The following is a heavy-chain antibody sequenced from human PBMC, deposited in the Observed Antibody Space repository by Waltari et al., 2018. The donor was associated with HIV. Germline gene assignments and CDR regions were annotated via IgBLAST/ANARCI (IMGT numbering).Heavy chain of an antibody. CDR3: VRQPLRHDL. CDR2: ISYDAREK. CDR1: GFTCSSHD. V-gene: IGHV3-7*01. J-gene: IGHJ2*01. Sequence: EVQLVESGGGAVQTGGSLRLSCEGSGFTCSSHDMDWVRQTPGKGLEWVAQISYDAREKFHGDSVRGRFVVSRDNARNSIFLQMNNLRDDDTGVYFCVRQPLRHDL.